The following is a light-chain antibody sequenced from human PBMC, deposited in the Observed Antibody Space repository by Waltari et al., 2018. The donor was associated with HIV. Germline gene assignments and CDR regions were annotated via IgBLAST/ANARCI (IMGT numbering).Light chain of an antibody. Sequence: DIQMTQSPSSLSASVGDRVTITCRASQSISSYLNWYQQKPGKAPKVLIYAASSLQSGVPSRFSGSGSGTDFTLTISSLQPEDFATYYCQQSYSTPVTFGGWTKVEIK. J-gene: IGKJ4*01. CDR1: QSISSY. CDR3: QQSYSTPVT. CDR2: AAS. V-gene: IGKV1-39*01.